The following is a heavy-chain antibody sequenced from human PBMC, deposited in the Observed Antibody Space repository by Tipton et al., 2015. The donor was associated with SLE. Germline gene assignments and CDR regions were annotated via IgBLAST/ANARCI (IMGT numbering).Heavy chain of an antibody. CDR3: ARLGTTGTMGDY. D-gene: IGHD1-1*01. CDR2: INHSGST. CDR1: GGSFSGYY. V-gene: IGHV4-34*01. Sequence: TLSLTCAVYGGSFSGYYWSWIRQPPGKGLEWIGEINHSGSTNYNPSLKSRVTISVDTSKNQFSLKLSSVTAADTAVYYCARLGTTGTMGDYWGQGTLVTVSS. J-gene: IGHJ4*02.